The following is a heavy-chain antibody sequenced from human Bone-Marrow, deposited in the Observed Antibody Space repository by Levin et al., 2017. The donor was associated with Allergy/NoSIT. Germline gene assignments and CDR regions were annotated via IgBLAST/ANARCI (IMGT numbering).Heavy chain of an antibody. J-gene: IGHJ4*02. CDR1: GYTFTGYY. CDR2: INPNSGGT. V-gene: IGHV1-2*04. CDR3: ARGPYLSFDY. D-gene: IGHD2/OR15-2a*01. Sequence: GESLKISCKASGYTFTGYYMHWVRQAPGQGLEWMGWINPNSGGTNYAQKFQGWVTMTRDTSISTAYMELSRLRSDDTAVYYCARGPYLSFDYWGQGTLVTVSS.